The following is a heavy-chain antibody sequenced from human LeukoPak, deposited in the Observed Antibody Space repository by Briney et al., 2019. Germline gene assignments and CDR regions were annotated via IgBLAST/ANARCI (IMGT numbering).Heavy chain of an antibody. J-gene: IGHJ4*02. D-gene: IGHD1-26*01. CDR3: ARDLPASSIVGATGDFDY. CDR2: ISSSCSYI. CDR1: GFTFSSYS. Sequence: PGGSLRLSCAASGFTFSSYSMNWVRQAPGKGLEWVSSISSSCSYIYYADSVKGRFTISRDNAKNSLYLQMNSLRAEDTAVYYCARDLPASSIVGATGDFDYWGQGTLVTVSS. V-gene: IGHV3-21*03.